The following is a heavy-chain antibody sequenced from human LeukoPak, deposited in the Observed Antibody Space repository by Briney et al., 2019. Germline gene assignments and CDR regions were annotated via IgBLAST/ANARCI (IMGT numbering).Heavy chain of an antibody. V-gene: IGHV3-30*04. CDR2: VAYDGKHQ. CDR3: AGGVRGVSSWFDP. CDR1: GFFSMYA. Sequence: GRSLSLSCAASGFFSMYAIHWVRQAPGKGLEWVAAVAYDGKHQYYADSVKGRFPISKAKSKNTLYMNNLRPEDTAVYYCAGGVRGVSSWFDPWGQGTPVTVSS. J-gene: IGHJ5*02. D-gene: IGHD3-10*01.